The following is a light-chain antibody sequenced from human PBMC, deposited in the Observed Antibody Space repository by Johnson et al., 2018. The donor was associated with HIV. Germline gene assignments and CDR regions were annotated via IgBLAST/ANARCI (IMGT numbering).Light chain of an antibody. Sequence: QSVLTQPPSVSAAPGQKVTISCSGSSSTIGNNFVSWYQVLPGTAPKLLIYKDNERPSGIPDRFSGSKSGTSATLGITGLQTGDEADYYCGTWDISLSTGGVFGTGTKVTVL. V-gene: IGLV1-51*02. CDR3: GTWDISLSTGGV. CDR2: KDN. J-gene: IGLJ1*01. CDR1: SSTIGNNF.